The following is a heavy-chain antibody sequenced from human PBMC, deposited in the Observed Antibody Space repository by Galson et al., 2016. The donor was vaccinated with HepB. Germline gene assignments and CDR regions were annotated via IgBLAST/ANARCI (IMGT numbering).Heavy chain of an antibody. CDR1: GFSFATYA. J-gene: IGHJ4*02. CDR2: LSGTGTTT. D-gene: IGHD1-26*01. CDR3: AKGDPPGAD. V-gene: IGHV3-23*01. Sequence: SLRLSCAASGFSFATYAMTWVRQAPGKGLEWVSTLSGTGTTTYYADSVKGRFTISRDNSNNTLYLQMNSLRAEATAVYFCAKGDPPGADWGQGTLVTVSS.